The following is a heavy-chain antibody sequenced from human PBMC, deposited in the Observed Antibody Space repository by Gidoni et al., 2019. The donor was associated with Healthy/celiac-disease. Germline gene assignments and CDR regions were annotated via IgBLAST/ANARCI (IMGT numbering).Heavy chain of an antibody. V-gene: IGHV3-33*01. CDR1: GFTFRSSG. J-gene: IGHJ4*02. Sequence: QVQLVASGGGVVQPGRSLRLSCAASGFTFRSSGMPWVRQAPGKGLERVAVIWYDGSNKYYADSVKGRFTISRDNSKNTLYLQMNSLRAEDTAVYHCARDSMAVAGIAELGFDYWGQGTLVTVSS. D-gene: IGHD6-19*01. CDR3: ARDSMAVAGIAELGFDY. CDR2: IWYDGSNK.